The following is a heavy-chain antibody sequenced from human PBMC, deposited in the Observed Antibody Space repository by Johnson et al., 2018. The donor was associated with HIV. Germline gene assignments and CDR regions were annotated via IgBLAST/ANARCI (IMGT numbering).Heavy chain of an antibody. J-gene: IGHJ3*02. CDR1: GFTFSTYA. Sequence: VQLLESGGGVVQPGRSLRLSCAASGFTFSTYAMHWVRQAPGKGLEWVSLISWDGGSTYYADSVKGRFTISRDNSKNTLYLQMNSLRAEDTAVYYCAKDPGWFGEPGDAFDIWGQGTMVTVSS. CDR3: AKDPGWFGEPGDAFDI. CDR2: ISWDGGST. V-gene: IGHV3-23*01. D-gene: IGHD3-10*01.